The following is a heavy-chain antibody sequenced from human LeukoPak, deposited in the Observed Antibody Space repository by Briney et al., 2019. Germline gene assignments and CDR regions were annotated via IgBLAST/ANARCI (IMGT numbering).Heavy chain of an antibody. D-gene: IGHD3-16*02. CDR3: ARGQLMITFGGVIVAGYFDY. V-gene: IGHV4-34*01. Sequence: SETLSLTCAVYGGSFSGYYWSWIRQPPGKGLEWIGEINHSGSTNYNPSLKSRVTISVDTSKNQFSLKLSSVTAADTAVYYCARGQLMITFGGVIVAGYFDYWGQGTLVTVSS. CDR2: INHSGST. J-gene: IGHJ4*02. CDR1: GGSFSGYY.